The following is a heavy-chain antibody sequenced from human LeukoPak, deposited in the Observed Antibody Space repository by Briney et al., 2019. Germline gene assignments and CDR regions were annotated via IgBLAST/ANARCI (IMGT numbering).Heavy chain of an antibody. J-gene: IGHJ6*03. V-gene: IGHV3-21*01. Sequence: GGSLRLSCAASGFAFSTYTINWVRQARGKGLEWVSSISSRSTYIYYADSLKGRFTIPRDNAKNLLYLHMNSLRAEDTAVYYCARAGASSATDYYYYYMDVWGKGTTVTVSS. CDR1: GFAFSTYT. CDR3: ARAGASSATDYYYYYMDV. CDR2: ISSRSTYI. D-gene: IGHD6-13*01.